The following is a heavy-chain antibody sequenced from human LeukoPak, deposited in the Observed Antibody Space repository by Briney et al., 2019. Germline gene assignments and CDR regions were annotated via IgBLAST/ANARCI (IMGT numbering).Heavy chain of an antibody. CDR1: GYTFSGYY. Sequence: ASVTVSCKASGYTFSGYYIFWVRRAPGQGLEWMGWINPNSGGTNYAQEFQGRVTMTRDTSITTAYMELSTLRSDDTAVYYCALIGDHAWFDPWGQGTLVTVSS. CDR3: ALIGDHAWFDP. J-gene: IGHJ5*02. D-gene: IGHD3-10*01. CDR2: INPNSGGT. V-gene: IGHV1-2*02.